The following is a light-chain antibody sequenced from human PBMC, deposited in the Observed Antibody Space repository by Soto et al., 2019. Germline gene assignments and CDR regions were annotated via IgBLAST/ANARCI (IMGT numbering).Light chain of an antibody. CDR2: EVS. V-gene: IGLV2-14*01. Sequence: QSALAQPASVSGFPGQSITISCTGTSSDVGGYNYVSWYQQHPGKAPKLMIYEVSNRPSGVSNRFSGSKSGNTASLTISGLQAEDEADYHCTSYTSTTTYVFGTGTKVTVL. CDR1: SSDVGGYNY. CDR3: TSYTSTTTYV. J-gene: IGLJ1*01.